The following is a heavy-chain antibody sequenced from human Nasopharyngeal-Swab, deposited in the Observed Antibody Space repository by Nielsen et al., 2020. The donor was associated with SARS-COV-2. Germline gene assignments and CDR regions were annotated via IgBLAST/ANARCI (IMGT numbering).Heavy chain of an antibody. CDR3: AKGRWGQQFFDY. CDR1: GFTIDDYA. V-gene: IGHV3-9*01. Sequence: SLKISCTASGFTIDDYAMHWVRHAPGKGLEWVSGINGNSGIIGYADSMKGRFTISRDNAKNSLYLQMNSLRAEDTAFYYCAKGRWGQQFFDYWGQGILVTVSS. D-gene: IGHD5-24*01. J-gene: IGHJ4*02. CDR2: INGNSGII.